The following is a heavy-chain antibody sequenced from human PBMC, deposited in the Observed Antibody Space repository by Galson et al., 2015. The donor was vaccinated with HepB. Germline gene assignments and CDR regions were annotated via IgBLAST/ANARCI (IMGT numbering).Heavy chain of an antibody. D-gene: IGHD3-22*01. CDR2: IIPIFGTA. CDR3: ARDYYDSSGYYYDWFDP. J-gene: IGHJ5*02. CDR1: GGTFSSYA. Sequence: SVKVSCKASGGTFSSYAISWVRQAPGQGLEWMGGIIPIFGTANYAQKFQGRVTITADESTSTAYMELSSLRSEDTAVYYCARDYYDSSGYYYDWFDPWGQGTLVTVSS. V-gene: IGHV1-69*13.